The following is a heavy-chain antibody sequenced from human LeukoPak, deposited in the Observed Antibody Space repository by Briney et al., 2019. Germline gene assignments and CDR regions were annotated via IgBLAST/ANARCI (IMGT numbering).Heavy chain of an antibody. CDR1: GFSLSTSGIC. CDR2: IDWDDDK. Sequence: SGPTLANPTQTHSPTCTFSGFSLSTSGICVNWIRQPPGKALEWLARIDWDDDKYYSTSLKTRLTISKDTSKNQVVLTMTNMDAADKAYYYCSDITMVFDYWGQGTLVTVSS. CDR3: SDITMVFDY. V-gene: IGHV2-70*11. J-gene: IGHJ4*02. D-gene: IGHD3-10*01.